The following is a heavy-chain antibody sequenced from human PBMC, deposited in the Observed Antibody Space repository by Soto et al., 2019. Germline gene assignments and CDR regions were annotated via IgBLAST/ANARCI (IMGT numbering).Heavy chain of an antibody. V-gene: IGHV3-72*01. CDR2: TRNKANSYST. CDR3: VRGVNIINQYNGVDV. D-gene: IGHD2-2*01. Sequence: EVQLVESGGGLVQPGGSLRLSCAASGFSFNDHYMDWVRQAPGKGLEWVGRTRNKANSYSTDYATSVKGRFTISRNDSKGSLYLQMNSLKSENAAVYYCVRGVNIINQYNGVDVWGQGTTVTVSS. CDR1: GFSFNDHY. J-gene: IGHJ6*02.